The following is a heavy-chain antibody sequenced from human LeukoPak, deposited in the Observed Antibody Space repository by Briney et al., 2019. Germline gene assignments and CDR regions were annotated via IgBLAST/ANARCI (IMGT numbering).Heavy chain of an antibody. Sequence: PSQTLSLTCTVSGGSISSGSYYWSWIRQPAGKGLEWIGRIYTSGSTNYNPSLKSRVTISVDTSKNQFSLKLSSVTAADTAVYYCARSGPIERPHRTRQAAQWDYWGQGTLVTVSS. CDR2: IYTSGST. J-gene: IGHJ4*02. V-gene: IGHV4-61*02. CDR3: ARSGPIERPHRTRQAAQWDY. CDR1: GGSISSGSYY. D-gene: IGHD6-13*01.